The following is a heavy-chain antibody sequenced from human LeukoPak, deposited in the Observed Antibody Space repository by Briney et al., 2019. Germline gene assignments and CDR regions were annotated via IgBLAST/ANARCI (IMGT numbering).Heavy chain of an antibody. CDR2: ISGSGGST. V-gene: IGHV3-23*01. Sequence: PGESLRLSCAASGFTFSSYAMTWVRQAPGKGLEWVSTISGSGGSTHYADSAKGRFTISRDNSKNTLYLQMNSLRAGDTAVYYCAKDRRTDYRGAWYWGQGTLVTVSS. CDR1: GFTFSSYA. CDR3: AKDRRTDYRGAWY. D-gene: IGHD6-19*01. J-gene: IGHJ4*02.